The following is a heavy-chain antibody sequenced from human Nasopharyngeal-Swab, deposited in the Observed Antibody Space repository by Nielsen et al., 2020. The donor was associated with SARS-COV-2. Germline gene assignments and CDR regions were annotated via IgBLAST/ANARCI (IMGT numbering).Heavy chain of an antibody. V-gene: IGHV1-18*01. CDR1: GYTFTSYG. CDR2: ISAYNGNT. CDR3: ARAPVVVPAASGLAFNY. D-gene: IGHD2-2*01. J-gene: IGHJ4*02. Sequence: ASVKVSCKASGYTFTSYGISWVRQAPGQGLEWMGWISAYNGNTNYAQKLQGRVTMTTDTFTSTAYMELRSLRSDDTAVYYCARAPVVVPAASGLAFNYWGQGTLVTVSS.